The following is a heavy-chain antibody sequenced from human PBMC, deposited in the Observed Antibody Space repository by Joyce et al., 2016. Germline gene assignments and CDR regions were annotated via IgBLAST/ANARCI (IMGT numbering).Heavy chain of an antibody. J-gene: IGHJ4*02. D-gene: IGHD5-12*01. CDR1: GFNFNPYN. CDR2: IRTSSPTI. CDR3: ARQPSRLHYVDY. V-gene: IGHV3-48*01. Sequence: EVQLVESGGGLVQPGGSLRLSCAASGFNFNPYNMNWVRQAPGKGLEWISYIRTSSPTIYYADSVKGRFTISRDNAKNSLYLQMNSLRAEDTAVYYCARQPSRLHYVDYWGQGILVTVSS.